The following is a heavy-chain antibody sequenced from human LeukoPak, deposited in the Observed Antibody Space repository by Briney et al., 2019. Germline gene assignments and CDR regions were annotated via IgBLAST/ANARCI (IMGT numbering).Heavy chain of an antibody. CDR2: INYSGST. CDR1: GGSFSSSSYY. CDR3: ARDLSRWYVDY. Sequence: PSQTLSLTCTVSGGSFSSSSYYWVWIRQPPGKGLEWIGSINYSGSTYYTPSLKSRITITVDTSKKQFSLKLSSVTAADTAVYYCARDLSRWYVDYWGQGTRVTVSS. J-gene: IGHJ4*02. D-gene: IGHD6-13*01. V-gene: IGHV4-39*07.